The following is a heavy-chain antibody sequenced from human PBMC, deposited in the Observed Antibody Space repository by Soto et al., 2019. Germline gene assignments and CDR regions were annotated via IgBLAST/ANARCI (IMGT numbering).Heavy chain of an antibody. D-gene: IGHD2-21*02. V-gene: IGHV3-74*01. CDR2: ITSDGKSK. Sequence: PGGSLRLSCAASGFNFSNHWMHWVRQRPGGGLVWVSRITSDGKSKAYAESVKGRFAISRDNAKNTLYLQMNGLTAEDTAVYYCARESGDWPLNWFDPWGQGTLVTVSS. CDR3: ARESGDWPLNWFDP. J-gene: IGHJ5*02. CDR1: GFNFSNHW.